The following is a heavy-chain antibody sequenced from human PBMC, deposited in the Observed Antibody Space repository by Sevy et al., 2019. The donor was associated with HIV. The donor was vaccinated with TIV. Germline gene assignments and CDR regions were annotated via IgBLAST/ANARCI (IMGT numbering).Heavy chain of an antibody. Sequence: GGSLRLSCAASGFTFSSYAMSWVRQAPGKGLEWVSAISGSGGSTYYADSVKGRFTISRDNSKNTLYLQMNSLRAEDTAVYYCAKIRFEIYCSGGSCHYFDYWGQGTLVTVSS. CDR3: AKIRFEIYCSGGSCHYFDY. CDR1: GFTFSSYA. J-gene: IGHJ4*02. D-gene: IGHD2-15*01. CDR2: ISGSGGST. V-gene: IGHV3-23*01.